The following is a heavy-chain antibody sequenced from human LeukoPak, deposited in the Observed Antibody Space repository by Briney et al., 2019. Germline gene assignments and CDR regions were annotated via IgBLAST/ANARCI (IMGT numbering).Heavy chain of an antibody. D-gene: IGHD2-2*01. CDR2: INPNSGGT. CDR3: ARAFGSTGCFDY. J-gene: IGHJ4*02. Sequence: ASVKVSCKASGYTFTGYYMHWVRQAPGQGLEWMGWINPNSGGTNYAQKFQGRVTMTRDTSISTAYMELSRLRSDDTAVYYCARAFGSTGCFDYRGQGTLVTVSS. V-gene: IGHV1-2*02. CDR1: GYTFTGYY.